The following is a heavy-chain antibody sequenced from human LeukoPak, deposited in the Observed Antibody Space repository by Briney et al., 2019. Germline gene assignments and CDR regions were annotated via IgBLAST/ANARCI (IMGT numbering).Heavy chain of an antibody. Sequence: GGSLRLSCAASGFTLSTYSMNWVRQAPGKGLEWVSYISSGSSSISYADSVKGRFTISGDNAKNSLYLQMNSLRDEDTAVYYCARVRWASYYFEYWGQGTLVTVSS. CDR1: GFTLSTYS. CDR3: ARVRWASYYFEY. D-gene: IGHD4-23*01. V-gene: IGHV3-48*02. CDR2: ISSGSSSI. J-gene: IGHJ4*02.